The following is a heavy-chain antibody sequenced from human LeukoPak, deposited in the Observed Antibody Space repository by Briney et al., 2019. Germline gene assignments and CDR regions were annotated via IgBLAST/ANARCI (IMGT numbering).Heavy chain of an antibody. CDR3: APLDIVGATRGWFDP. D-gene: IGHD1-26*01. Sequence: SETLSLTCAVYGGSFSGYYWSWIRQPPGKGLEWIGEINHSGSTNYNPSLKSRVTISVDTSKNQFSLKLSSVTAADTAVYYCAPLDIVGATRGWFDPWGQGTLVTVSS. CDR1: GGSFSGYY. V-gene: IGHV4-34*01. CDR2: INHSGST. J-gene: IGHJ5*02.